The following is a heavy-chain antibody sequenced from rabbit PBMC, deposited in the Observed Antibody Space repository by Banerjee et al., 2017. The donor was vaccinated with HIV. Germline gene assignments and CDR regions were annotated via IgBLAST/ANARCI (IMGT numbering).Heavy chain of an antibody. Sequence: QSLEESGGDLVKPGASLTLTCTASGIDFSVCGISWVRQAPGKGLEWIACIYAGSSGSTYYASWAKGRFTISKTSSTTVTLQMTSLTAADTATYFCARDLAGVIGWNFGLWGPGTLVTVS. D-gene: IGHD4-1*01. J-gene: IGHJ4*01. CDR3: ARDLAGVIGWNFGL. CDR1: GIDFSVCG. V-gene: IGHV1S40*01. CDR2: IYAGSSGST.